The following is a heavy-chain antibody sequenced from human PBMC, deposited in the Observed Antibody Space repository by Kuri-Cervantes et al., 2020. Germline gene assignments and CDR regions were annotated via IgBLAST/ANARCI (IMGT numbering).Heavy chain of an antibody. Sequence: GGSLRLSCAASGFTFDNYAMHWVRQAPGKGLEWVSGISWNSGSIGYADSVKGRFTISRDNAKNSLYLQMNSLRAEDTALYYCAKDIGGYSYGFDYWGQGTLVTVSS. V-gene: IGHV3-9*01. J-gene: IGHJ4*02. CDR3: AKDIGGYSYGFDY. CDR1: GFTFDNYA. CDR2: ISWNSGSI. D-gene: IGHD5-18*01.